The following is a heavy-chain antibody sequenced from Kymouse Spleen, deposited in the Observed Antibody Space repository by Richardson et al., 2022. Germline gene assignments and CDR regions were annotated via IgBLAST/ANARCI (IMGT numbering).Heavy chain of an antibody. J-gene: IGHJ4*02. V-gene: IGHV3-72*01. CDR2: TRNKANSYTT. Sequence: EVQLVESGGGLVQPGGSLRLSCAASGFTFSDHYMDWVRQAPGKGLEWVGRTRNKANSYTTEYAASVKGRFTISRDDSKNSLYLQMNSLKTEDTAVYYCARSGSYSDFDYWGQGTLVTVSS. CDR3: ARSGSYSDFDY. CDR1: GFTFSDHY. D-gene: IGHD1-26*01.